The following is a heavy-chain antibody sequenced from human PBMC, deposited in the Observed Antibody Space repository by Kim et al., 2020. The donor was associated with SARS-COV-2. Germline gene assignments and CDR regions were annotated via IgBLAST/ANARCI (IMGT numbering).Heavy chain of an antibody. CDR2: IYYSGST. CDR1: GGSISSYY. V-gene: IGHV4-59*08. J-gene: IGHJ5*02. Sequence: SETLSLTCTVSGGSISSYYWSWIRQPPGKGLEWIGYIYYSGSTNYNPSLKSRVTISVDTSKNQFSLKLSSVTAADTAVYYCARLGVPAAIYDNCFDPWGQGTLVTVSS. D-gene: IGHD2-2*01. CDR3: ARLGVPAAIYDNCFDP.